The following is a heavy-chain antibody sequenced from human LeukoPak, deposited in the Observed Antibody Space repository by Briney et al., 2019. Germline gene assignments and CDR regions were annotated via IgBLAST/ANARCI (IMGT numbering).Heavy chain of an antibody. J-gene: IGHJ4*02. Sequence: PSETLSLTCTVSGGFINDYYWNWIRQPPGQGLEWIGYVYYSGSINYSPSLKSRVTISVDPSKNQFSLKLNYVTDADTALYYCATNYYDSGGYSHFDYWGQGALVAVSS. V-gene: IGHV4-59*08. CDR1: GGFINDYY. CDR2: VYYSGSI. CDR3: ATNYYDSGGYSHFDY. D-gene: IGHD3-22*01.